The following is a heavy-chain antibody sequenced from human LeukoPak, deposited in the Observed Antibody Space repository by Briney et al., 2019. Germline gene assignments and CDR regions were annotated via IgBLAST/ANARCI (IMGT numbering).Heavy chain of an antibody. J-gene: IGHJ6*03. CDR2: ISAYNGNT. V-gene: IGHV1-18*01. CDR3: ARDGQTYYDFRSGHHYYMDV. CDR1: GYTFTSYG. Sequence: ASVKVSCKASGYTFTSYGISWVRQAPGQGLEWMGWISAYNGNTNYAQKLQGRVTMTTDTSTSTAYMELRSLRSDDTAVYYCARDGQTYYDFRSGHHYYMDVWGKGTTVTVSS. D-gene: IGHD3-3*01.